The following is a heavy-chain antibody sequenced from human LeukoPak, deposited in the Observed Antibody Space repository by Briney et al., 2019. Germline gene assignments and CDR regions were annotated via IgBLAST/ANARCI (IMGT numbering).Heavy chain of an antibody. V-gene: IGHV4-34*01. Sequence: SETLSLTCAVYGGSFSGYYWSWIRQPPGKGLEWIGEINHSGSTNYNPSPKSRVTISVDTSKNQFSLKLSSVTAADTAVYYCARATPVGGVRFDYWGQGTLVTVSS. D-gene: IGHD3-16*01. CDR3: ARATPVGGVRFDY. CDR2: INHSGST. CDR1: GGSFSGYY. J-gene: IGHJ4*02.